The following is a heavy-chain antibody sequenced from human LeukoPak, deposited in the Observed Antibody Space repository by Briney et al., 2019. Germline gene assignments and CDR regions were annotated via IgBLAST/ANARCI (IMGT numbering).Heavy chain of an antibody. CDR2: IYSSGSS. CDR3: ARGGKATVVTM. V-gene: IGHV4-4*07. J-gene: IGHJ4*02. D-gene: IGHD4-23*01. CDR1: GCSINNYC. Sequence: SETLSLTCTVSGCSINNYCWSWIRQPAGKGLEWIGRIYSSGSSNYNPSLKSRVSMSVDTSKNQFSLKLTSVTAADTAVYYCARGGKATVVTMWGQGILVTVSS.